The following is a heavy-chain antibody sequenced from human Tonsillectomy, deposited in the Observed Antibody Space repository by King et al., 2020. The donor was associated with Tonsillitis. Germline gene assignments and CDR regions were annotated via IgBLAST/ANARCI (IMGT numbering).Heavy chain of an antibody. Sequence: QLVQSGAEVKKPGASVKVSCKASGYTFINYYMHWVRQAPGQGLEWMGIINPSGGSTRYAQKFQGRVTMTRDTSTSTVYMELSSLRSEDTAVYYCGRVGVYGGKYDAFDIWGQGTMVTVSS. D-gene: IGHD4-23*01. CDR2: INPSGGST. V-gene: IGHV1-46*03. J-gene: IGHJ3*02. CDR1: GYTFINYY. CDR3: GRVGVYGGKYDAFDI.